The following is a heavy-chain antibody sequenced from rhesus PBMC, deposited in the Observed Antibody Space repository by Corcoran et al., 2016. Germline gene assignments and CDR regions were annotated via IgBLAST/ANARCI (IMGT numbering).Heavy chain of an antibody. Sequence: QVQLQESGPGVVKPSETLSLTCAVSGGSISDSYRWSWIRQPPGKGLEWIGYIYGSSTSTNYNPSRKSRVTSSKDTSKNQFSLKLSSVTAADTAVYYCAREVAAAGPFDYWGQGVLVTVSS. J-gene: IGHJ4*01. CDR3: AREVAAAGPFDY. CDR2: IYGSSTST. D-gene: IGHD6S26*01. V-gene: IGHV4S10*01. CDR1: GGSISDSYR.